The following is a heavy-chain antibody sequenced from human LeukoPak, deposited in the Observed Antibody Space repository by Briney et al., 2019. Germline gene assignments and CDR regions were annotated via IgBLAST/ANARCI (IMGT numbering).Heavy chain of an antibody. CDR2: ISSSGSTI. CDR3: ARGFAVAAAGYYYYGMDV. J-gene: IGHJ6*02. CDR1: GFTFSSYE. V-gene: IGHV3-48*03. D-gene: IGHD6-13*01. Sequence: PGGSLRLSCAASGFTFSSYEMNWVRQAPGKGLEWVSYISSSGSTIYYAVSVKGRFTISRDNAKNSLYLQMNCLRAEDTAVYYCARGFAVAAAGYYYYGMDVWGQGTTVTVSS.